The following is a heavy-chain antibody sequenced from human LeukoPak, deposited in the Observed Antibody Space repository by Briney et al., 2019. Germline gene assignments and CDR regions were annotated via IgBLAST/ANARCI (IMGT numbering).Heavy chain of an antibody. J-gene: IGHJ4*02. CDR1: GFTFDDYA. V-gene: IGHV3-43D*03. CDR2: ISWDGGST. CDR3: ARPKGSWSFDY. D-gene: IGHD3-10*01. Sequence: GGSLRLSCAASGFTFDDYAMHWVRQAPGKGLEWVSLISWDGGSTYYADSVKGRFTISRDNSKNSLYLQMNSLRAEDTALYYCARPKGSWSFDYWGQGTLVTVSS.